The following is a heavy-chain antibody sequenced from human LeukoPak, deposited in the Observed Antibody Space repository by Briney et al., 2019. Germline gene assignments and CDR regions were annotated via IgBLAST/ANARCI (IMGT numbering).Heavy chain of an antibody. CDR2: INPSGGST. J-gene: IGHJ4*02. CDR3: ATNRGEQLVPFY. Sequence: GASVKVSCKVSGYTFTSYYMHWVRQAPGQGLEWMGIINPSGGSTSYAQKFQGRVTMTRDTSTSTVYMELSSLRSEDTAVYYCATNRGEQLVPFYWGRGTLVTVSS. V-gene: IGHV1-46*01. CDR1: GYTFTSYY. D-gene: IGHD6-6*01.